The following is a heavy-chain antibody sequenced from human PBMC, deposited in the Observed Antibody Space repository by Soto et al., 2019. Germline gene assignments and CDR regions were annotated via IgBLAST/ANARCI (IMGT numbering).Heavy chain of an antibody. V-gene: IGHV1-18*01. CDR1: GYTFTSYG. J-gene: IGHJ5*02. D-gene: IGHD2-15*01. Sequence: ASVKVSCKASGYTFTSYGISWVRQAPGQGLEWMGWISAYNGNTNYAQKLQGRVTMTTDTSTSTAYMELSSLRSEDTAVYYCATPGAAYWSGGSCYGVGWFDPWGQGTLVTVSS. CDR2: ISAYNGNT. CDR3: ATPGAAYWSGGSCYGVGWFDP.